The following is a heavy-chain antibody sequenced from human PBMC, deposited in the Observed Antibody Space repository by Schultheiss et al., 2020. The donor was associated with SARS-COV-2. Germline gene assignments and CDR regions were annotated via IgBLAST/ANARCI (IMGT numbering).Heavy chain of an antibody. V-gene: IGHV3-30*02. D-gene: IGHD6-19*01. CDR3: AKGAGTSARGWYHDY. CDR1: GFTFSSYG. Sequence: GESLKISCAASGFTFSSYGMHWVRQAPGKGLEWVAVIWYDGSNKYYADSVKGRFTISRDNSKNTLDLQMNSLRADDTAVYYCAKGAGTSARGWYHDYWGQGTLVTVSS. J-gene: IGHJ4*02. CDR2: IWYDGSNK.